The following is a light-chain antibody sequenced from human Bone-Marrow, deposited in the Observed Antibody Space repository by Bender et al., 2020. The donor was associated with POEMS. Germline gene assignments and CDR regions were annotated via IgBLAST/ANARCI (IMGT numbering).Light chain of an antibody. Sequence: QSALTQPRSVSGSPGQSVTISCTGTRSDVGGYNYVSWYQQHPGKAPKLLIFDVTKRPSGVSNRFSGSKSGNTASLTISGLQAEDEADYYCCSYAGSSTWVFGGGTKLTVL. V-gene: IGLV2-11*01. CDR3: CSYAGSSTWV. J-gene: IGLJ3*02. CDR2: DVT. CDR1: RSDVGGYNY.